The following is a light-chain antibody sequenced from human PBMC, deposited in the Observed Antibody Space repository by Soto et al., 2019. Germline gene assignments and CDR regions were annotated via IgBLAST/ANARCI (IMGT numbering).Light chain of an antibody. CDR2: KNN. V-gene: IGLV1-47*01. Sequence: QSVLTQSPSASGTPGQRVTISCSGSSSNIGSSYVYWYQQLPGTAPKLLIYKNNERPSGVPDRFSGSKSGTSASLAIRGLRSEDEADYYCAAWDDGLRGVVFGGGTKLTVL. J-gene: IGLJ2*01. CDR3: AAWDDGLRGVV. CDR1: SSNIGSSY.